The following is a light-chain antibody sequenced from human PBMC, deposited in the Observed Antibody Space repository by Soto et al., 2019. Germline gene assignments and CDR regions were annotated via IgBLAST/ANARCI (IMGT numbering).Light chain of an antibody. J-gene: IGLJ2*01. CDR2: GNS. V-gene: IGLV1-40*01. CDR1: SSNIGSNT. Sequence: SVLTQPPSASGTPGQRVTISCSGSSSNIGSNTVNWYQQLPGTAPKLLIYGNSNRPSGVPDRFSGSKSGTSASLAITGLQAEDEADYYCQSYDSSLSVVFGGGTKVTVL. CDR3: QSYDSSLSVV.